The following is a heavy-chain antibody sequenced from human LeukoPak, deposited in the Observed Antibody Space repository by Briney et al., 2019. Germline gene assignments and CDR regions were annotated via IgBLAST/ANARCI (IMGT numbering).Heavy chain of an antibody. V-gene: IGHV4-34*01. D-gene: IGHD3-9*01. J-gene: IGHJ4*02. CDR1: GGSLSGYY. CDR3: ARGSGVLRYFDWSNYYFDY. CDR2: INHSGST. Sequence: PSETLSLTCAVYGGSLSGYYWSWIRQPPGKGLEWIGEINHSGSTNYNPSLKSRVTISVDTSKNQFSLKLSSVTAADTAVYYCARGSGVLRYFDWSNYYFDYWGQGTLVTVSS.